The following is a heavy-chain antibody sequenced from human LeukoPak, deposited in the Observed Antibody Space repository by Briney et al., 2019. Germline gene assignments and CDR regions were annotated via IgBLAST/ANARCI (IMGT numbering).Heavy chain of an antibody. CDR3: ARTRVRGVIRNWFDP. D-gene: IGHD3-10*01. CDR2: INHSGST. CDR1: GGSFSGYY. J-gene: IGHJ5*02. V-gene: IGHV4-34*01. Sequence: SETLSLTCAVYGGSFSGYYWSWIRQPPGKGLEWIGEINHSGSTNYNPSLKSRVTISVDTSKNQFSLKLSSVTAADTAVYYCARTRVRGVIRNWFDPSGQGTLVTVSS.